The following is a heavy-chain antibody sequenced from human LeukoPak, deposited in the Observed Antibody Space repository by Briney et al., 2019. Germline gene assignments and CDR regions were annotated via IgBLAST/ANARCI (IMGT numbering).Heavy chain of an antibody. J-gene: IGHJ3*02. V-gene: IGHV5-51*01. D-gene: IGHD3-16*02. CDR3: ARTRLSAAPHDAFDI. Sequence: GESLKISCKGSGYSFTSYWIGWVRQMPGKGLEWMGIIYPGDSDTRYSPSFQGQVTISADKSISTAYLQWSSLKASDTAMYYCARTRLSAAPHDAFDIWGQGTMVTVSS. CDR1: GYSFTSYW. CDR2: IYPGDSDT.